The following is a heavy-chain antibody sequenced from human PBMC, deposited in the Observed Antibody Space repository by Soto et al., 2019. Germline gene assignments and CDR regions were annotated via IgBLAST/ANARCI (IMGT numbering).Heavy chain of an antibody. D-gene: IGHD5-12*01. J-gene: IGHJ4*02. V-gene: IGHV4-34*01. Sequence: SETLSLTCGFYGGSFSGYYWSWIRQPPGKGLEWIGEMNHSGTNNYNPSLKSRVTISVDTSKKQFSLKLNSVTAADTAVYFCARSRGVAMTLAYWGQGTLVTVSS. CDR1: GGSFSGYY. CDR3: ARSRGVAMTLAY. CDR2: MNHSGTN.